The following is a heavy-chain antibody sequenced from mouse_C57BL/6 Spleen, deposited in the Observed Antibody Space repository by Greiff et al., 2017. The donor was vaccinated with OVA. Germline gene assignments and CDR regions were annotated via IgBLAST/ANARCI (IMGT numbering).Heavy chain of an antibody. CDR2: IDPSDSYT. J-gene: IGHJ4*01. CDR1: GYTFTSYW. CDR3: ARSNWDGGYAMDY. V-gene: IGHV1-59*01. D-gene: IGHD4-1*01. Sequence: VQLQQPGAELVRPGTSVKLSCKASGYTFTSYWMHWVKQRPGQGLEWIGVIDPSDSYTNYNQKFKGKATLTVDTSSSTAYMQLSSLTSEDSAVYYCARSNWDGGYAMDYWGQEPQSPSPQ.